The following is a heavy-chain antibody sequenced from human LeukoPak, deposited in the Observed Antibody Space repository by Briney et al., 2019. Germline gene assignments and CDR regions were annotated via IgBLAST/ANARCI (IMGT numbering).Heavy chain of an antibody. CDR2: IKQDGSEK. J-gene: IGHJ3*02. Sequence: SGGSLRLSCAASGFTFSSYWMSWVRQAPGKGLEWVANIKQDGSEKYYVDSVKGRFTISRDNAKNSLYLQMNSLRAEDTAVYYCAREGYDYVWGSYRYTDAFDIWGQGTMVTVSS. CDR3: AREGYDYVWGSYRYTDAFDI. V-gene: IGHV3-7*01. D-gene: IGHD3-16*02. CDR1: GFTFSSYW.